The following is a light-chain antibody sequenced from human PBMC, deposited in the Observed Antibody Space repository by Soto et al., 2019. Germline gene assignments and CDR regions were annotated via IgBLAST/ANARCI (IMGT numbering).Light chain of an antibody. V-gene: IGKV1-9*01. CDR1: QGIRSY. Sequence: DIQMTQSPSPLSASVGDRVAITCRASQGIRSYLAWYQQKPGEAPKLLISIASILQSGVPSRFSGSGSGTDFVLTISSLQPEDSATYYCQQLDSMPITFGQGTRLEIK. CDR2: IAS. CDR3: QQLDSMPIT. J-gene: IGKJ5*01.